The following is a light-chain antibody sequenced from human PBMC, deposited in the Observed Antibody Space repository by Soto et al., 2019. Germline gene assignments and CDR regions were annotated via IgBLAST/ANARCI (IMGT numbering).Light chain of an antibody. CDR2: FDD. CDR1: SSNIGNHV. J-gene: IGLJ2*01. CDR3: AAWDDSLNGVI. V-gene: IGLV1-36*01. Sequence: QSVLTQPPSVSEAPGQRVTISCSGSSSNIGNHVVGWYQQLPGKAPKLLIYFDDLLPSGVSDRFSGSKSGTSASLAISGLQSEDEADYYCAAWDDSLNGVIFGGGTKLTVL.